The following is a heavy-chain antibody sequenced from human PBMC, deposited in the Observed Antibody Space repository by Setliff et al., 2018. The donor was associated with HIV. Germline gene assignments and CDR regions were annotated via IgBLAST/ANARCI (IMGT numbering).Heavy chain of an antibody. CDR3: ATPFYYDINGYFRYGMDV. D-gene: IGHD3-22*01. CDR1: GYTFTAYY. J-gene: IGHJ6*02. Sequence: GASVKVSCKASGYTFTAYYLHWVRQAPGQGLEWMGWINPSSGGTKFPQKFQGRVTMTRDTFITTAYMELRGLTSDDTAVYYCATPFYYDINGYFRYGMDVWGQGTTVTVSS. CDR2: INPSSGGT. V-gene: IGHV1-2*02.